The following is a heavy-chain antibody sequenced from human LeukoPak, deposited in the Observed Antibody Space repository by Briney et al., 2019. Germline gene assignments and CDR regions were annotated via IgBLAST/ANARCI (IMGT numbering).Heavy chain of an antibody. D-gene: IGHD1-26*01. CDR2: IYSTGST. CDR1: GGSVRSYW. Sequence: PSETLSLTCDVSGGSVRSYWWGWVRQPAGKGLEWLGRIYSTGSTRFNPSLKSRLTLSIDTSTNQFSLKLTSVTAADTTVYFCARQGYTVSYYFLDYWSQGTLVTVSS. J-gene: IGHJ4*02. V-gene: IGHV4-4*07. CDR3: ARQGYTVSYYFLDY.